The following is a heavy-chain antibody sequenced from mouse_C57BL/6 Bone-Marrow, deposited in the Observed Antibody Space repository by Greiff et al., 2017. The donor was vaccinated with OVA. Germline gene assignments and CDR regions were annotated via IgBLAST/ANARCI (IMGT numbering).Heavy chain of an antibody. Sequence: QVQLQQSGAELVRPGASVTLSCKASGYTFTDYEMHWVKQTPVHGLEWIGAIDPETGGTAYNQKFKGKAILTADKSSSTAYMELRSLTSEDSAVYYCTRELDIFYYGNYKDFDYWGQGTTLTVSS. D-gene: IGHD2-1*01. CDR3: TRELDIFYYGNYKDFDY. CDR1: GYTFTDYE. J-gene: IGHJ2*01. CDR2: IDPETGGT. V-gene: IGHV1-15*01.